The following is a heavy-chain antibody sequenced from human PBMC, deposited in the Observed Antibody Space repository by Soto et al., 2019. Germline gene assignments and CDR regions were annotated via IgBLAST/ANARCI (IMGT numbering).Heavy chain of an antibody. J-gene: IGHJ6*02. V-gene: IGHV4-31*03. CDR3: ARGLGSTYYYYCIEV. CDR2: IYYSGST. CDR1: GGSISSGGYY. D-gene: IGHD3-16*01. Sequence: SETLSLTCTVSGGSISSGGYYWSWIRQHPGKGLEWIGYIYYSGSTYYNPSLKSRVTISVDTSKNQFSLKLSSVTAADTAVYYCARGLGSTYYYYCIEVWGQGTTVSVSS.